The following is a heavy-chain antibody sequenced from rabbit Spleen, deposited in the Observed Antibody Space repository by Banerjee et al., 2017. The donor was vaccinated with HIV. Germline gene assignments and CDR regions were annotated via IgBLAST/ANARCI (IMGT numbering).Heavy chain of an antibody. J-gene: IGHJ4*01. CDR1: GFSFSSSYW. V-gene: IGHV1S45*01. CDR3: ARDAGSGPYIDGYFNL. Sequence: EESGGGLVQPEGSLTLTCTASGFSFSSSYWICWVRQAPGKGLEWIACIYTGSSGRTYYTNWARGRFTISKTSSTTVTLQMTSVTVADTATYFCARDAGSGPYIDGYFNLWGPGTLVTVS. CDR2: IYTGSSGRT. D-gene: IGHD8-1*01.